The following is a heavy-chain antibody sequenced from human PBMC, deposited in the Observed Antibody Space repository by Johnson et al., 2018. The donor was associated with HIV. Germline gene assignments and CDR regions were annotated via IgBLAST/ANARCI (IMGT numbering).Heavy chain of an antibody. Sequence: VQLVESGGGLIQPGGSLRLSCEASGLIFSRSWMHWVRQAPGKGLVWVSRSNSDGTSTSYADSVKGRFTISRDNAKNSLYLQMNSLRAEDTAVYYCARDPEGYSGYDFGDAFDIWGQGTWVAVSS. CDR3: ARDPEGYSGYDFGDAFDI. D-gene: IGHD5-12*01. V-gene: IGHV3-74*01. CDR1: GLIFSRSW. CDR2: SNSDGTST. J-gene: IGHJ3*02.